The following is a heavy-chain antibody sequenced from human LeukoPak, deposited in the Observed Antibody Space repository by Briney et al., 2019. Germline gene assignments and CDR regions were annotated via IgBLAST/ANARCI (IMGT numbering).Heavy chain of an antibody. CDR3: ARGLGIWHQFDY. V-gene: IGHV4-34*01. CDR1: GGSFSGYY. D-gene: IGHD7-27*01. Sequence: ASETLSLTCAGYGGSFSGYYWSWIRQPPGKGLEWIGEINHSGSTNYNPSLKSRVTISVDTSKNQFSLKLSSVTAADTAVYYCARGLGIWHQFDYWGQGTLVTVSS. J-gene: IGHJ4*02. CDR2: INHSGST.